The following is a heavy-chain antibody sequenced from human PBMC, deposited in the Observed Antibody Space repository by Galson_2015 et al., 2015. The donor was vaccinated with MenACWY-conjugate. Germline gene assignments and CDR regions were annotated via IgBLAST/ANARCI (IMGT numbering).Heavy chain of an antibody. CDR2: IWSGSTT. Sequence: SLRLSCAASGFTVSTSCMSWVRQAPGEGLEWVSIIWSGSTTKYADSVKGRFTISGDNSKSTLYLQMNSLRVEDTAMYYCARSGVGYGERWLDPWGQGTLVTVSS. V-gene: IGHV3-53*01. D-gene: IGHD3-3*01. CDR1: GFTVSTSC. J-gene: IGHJ5*02. CDR3: ARSGVGYGERWLDP.